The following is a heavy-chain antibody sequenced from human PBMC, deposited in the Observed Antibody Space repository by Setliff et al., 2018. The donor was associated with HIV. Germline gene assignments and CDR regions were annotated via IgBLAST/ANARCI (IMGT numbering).Heavy chain of an antibody. Sequence: PSETLSLTCGLNAVPFSNYYWNWIRQSPEKGLEWVVEVNHNGNINYNPSLQSRVTVSVDTSKPQFSLEMSSLTAADTAVYYCAITLVGVTTEMYWGQGTLVTVSS. CDR3: AITLVGVTTEMY. CDR1: AVPFSNYY. V-gene: IGHV4-34*01. CDR2: VNHNGNI. J-gene: IGHJ4*02. D-gene: IGHD2-21*02.